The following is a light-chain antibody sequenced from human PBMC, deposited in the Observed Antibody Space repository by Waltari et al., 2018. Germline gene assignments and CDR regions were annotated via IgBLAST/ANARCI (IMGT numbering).Light chain of an antibody. CDR3: SSHTSTVPHV. CDR2: EVS. V-gene: IGLV2-14*01. J-gene: IGLJ1*01. CDR1: SNDVGGYGY. Sequence: QSALTQPASVSGSPGQSITISCTGTSNDVGGYGYVSWYQQYPGKAPKLIIYEVSYRPSGISTRFSGSKSGTTASLTISGLQADDEADYYCSSHTSTVPHVFGTGTRVTVV.